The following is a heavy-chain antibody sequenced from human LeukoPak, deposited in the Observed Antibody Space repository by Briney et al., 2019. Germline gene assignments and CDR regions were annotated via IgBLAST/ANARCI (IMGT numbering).Heavy chain of an antibody. V-gene: IGHV1-69*13. J-gene: IGHJ4*02. D-gene: IGHD6-13*01. CDR2: IIPIFGTA. CDR1: GYTFTTHD. CDR3: AREKGGAAGTIYFDY. Sequence: GASVKVSCKASGYTFTTHDINWVRQAPGQGLEWMGGIIPIFGTANYAQKFQGRVTITADESTSTAYMELSSLRSEDTAVYYCAREKGGAAGTIYFDYWGQGTLVTVSS.